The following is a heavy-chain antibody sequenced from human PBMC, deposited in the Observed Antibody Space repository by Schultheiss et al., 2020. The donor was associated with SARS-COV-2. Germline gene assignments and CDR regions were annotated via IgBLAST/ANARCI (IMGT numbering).Heavy chain of an antibody. D-gene: IGHD1-26*01. J-gene: IGHJ4*02. CDR3: AKGPWAEIDF. V-gene: IGHV4-39*02. Sequence: SETLSLTCTVSGGSISSYYWGWIRQPPGKGLEWIGSIYYSGSTYYNPSLKSRLTISVDTSKNQFSVRLNSVTAADTAVYFCAKGPWAEIDFWGQGTLVTVSS. CDR1: GGSISSYY. CDR2: IYYSGST.